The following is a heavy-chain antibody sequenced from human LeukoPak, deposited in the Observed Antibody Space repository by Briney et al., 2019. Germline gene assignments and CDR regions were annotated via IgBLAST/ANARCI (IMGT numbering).Heavy chain of an antibody. D-gene: IGHD3-16*01. CDR2: IWYDGSNK. CDR1: GFTFSSYG. CDR3: AREIWGRQPWAFDI. V-gene: IGHV3-33*01. J-gene: IGHJ3*02. Sequence: PRGSLRLSCAASGFTFSSYGMHWVRQAPGKGLEWVAVIWYDGSNKYYADSVKGRFTISRDNSKNTLYLQMNSLRAEDTAVYYCAREIWGRQPWAFDIWGQGTMVTVSS.